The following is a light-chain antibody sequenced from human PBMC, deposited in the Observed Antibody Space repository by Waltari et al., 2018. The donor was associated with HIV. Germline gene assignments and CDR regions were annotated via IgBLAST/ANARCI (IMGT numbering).Light chain of an antibody. Sequence: SYELTQPPSVSVSPGQTARITCSGDALPKKYAYWYQQKSGQAPVVVIYEDSKRPSGSPERFSGSSSGTMATLTIGGAQVEDEADYYCYSTDSSGDHRVFGGGTKLTVL. CDR3: YSTDSSGDHRV. J-gene: IGLJ2*01. CDR1: ALPKKY. CDR2: EDS. V-gene: IGLV3-10*01.